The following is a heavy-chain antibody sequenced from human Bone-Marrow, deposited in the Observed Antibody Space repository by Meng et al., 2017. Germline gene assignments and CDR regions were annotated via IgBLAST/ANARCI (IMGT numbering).Heavy chain of an antibody. CDR2: IKRNSDGGTI. J-gene: IGHJ4*02. D-gene: IGHD6-13*01. CDR1: GLSFTDAW. Sequence: EVPLVGLGGGLVKPGGSLRLSCVASGLSFTDAWMSWVRQAPGKGLEWVGRIKRNSDGGTIDYAAPVKGRFTISRDDSKNTLYLQMDSLITEDTAVYFCATGAAAADHWGQGTLVTVSS. CDR3: ATGAAAADH. V-gene: IGHV3-15*01.